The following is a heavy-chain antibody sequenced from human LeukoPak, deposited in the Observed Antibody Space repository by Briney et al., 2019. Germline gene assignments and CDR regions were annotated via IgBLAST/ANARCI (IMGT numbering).Heavy chain of an antibody. V-gene: IGHV5-51*01. CDR3: ATTEGYCSSTSCYPSSYYYGMDV. CDR2: IYPGDSDT. J-gene: IGHJ6*02. D-gene: IGHD2-2*01. CDR1: GYIFANYW. Sequence: GESLKISCKGSGYIFANYWIAWVRQMPGKGLEWMGIIYPGDSDTRYSPSFQGQVTISADKSISTAYLQWSSLKASDTAMYYCATTEGYCSSTSCYPSSYYYGMDVWGQGTTVTVSS.